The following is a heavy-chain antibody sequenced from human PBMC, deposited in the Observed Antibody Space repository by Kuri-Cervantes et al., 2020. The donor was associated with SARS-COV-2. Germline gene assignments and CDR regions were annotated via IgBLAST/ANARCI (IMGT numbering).Heavy chain of an antibody. CDR2: INPNSGGT. Sequence: ASVKVSCKASGYTFTGYYMHWVRQAPGQGLEWMGWINPNSGGTNYAQKFQGRVTMTRDTSISTAYMELSWLRSDDTAVYYCARDWAYVDPGYFDYWGQGTLVTVSS. D-gene: IGHD3-10*01. CDR3: ARDWAYVDPGYFDY. V-gene: IGHV1-2*02. J-gene: IGHJ4*02. CDR1: GYTFTGYY.